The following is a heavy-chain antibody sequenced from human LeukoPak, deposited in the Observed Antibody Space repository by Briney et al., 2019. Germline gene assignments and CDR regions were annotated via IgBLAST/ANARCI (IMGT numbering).Heavy chain of an antibody. D-gene: IGHD1-14*01. Sequence: SETLSLTCAVSGDSISSNNWWNWIHQPPGKGLEWIGEIFHSGATNYNPSLKSRVTISVDKSKNQFSLKLSSVTAADTAVYYCARDAPRKGFDYWGQGTLVTVSS. CDR2: IFHSGAT. CDR3: ARDAPRKGFDY. J-gene: IGHJ4*02. CDR1: GDSISSNNW. V-gene: IGHV4-4*02.